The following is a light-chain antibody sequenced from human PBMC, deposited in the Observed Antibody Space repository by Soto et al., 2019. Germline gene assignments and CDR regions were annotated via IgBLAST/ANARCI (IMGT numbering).Light chain of an antibody. CDR3: QHYYRYPWT. V-gene: IGKV1-8*01. CDR1: QDISNY. Sequence: ALRMTQSPSSLSASTGDRITITCRASQDISNYLVWYQQIPGKAPKVLIHAASTLQGGVSSSFSGSGSGTDFTLTINGLQSEDFATYYCQHYYRYPWTFGQGTKV. CDR2: AAS. J-gene: IGKJ1*01.